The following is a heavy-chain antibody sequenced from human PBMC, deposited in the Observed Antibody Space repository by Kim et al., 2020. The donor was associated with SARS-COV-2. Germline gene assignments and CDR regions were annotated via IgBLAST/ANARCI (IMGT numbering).Heavy chain of an antibody. Sequence: SETLSLTCDVSGASISSIDWWTWVRQPPEKGLEWIGETNHLGNVNYSPSLQSRVTISVDTSKSQYSLRLTSVTAADTAIHYCVRLKKSDTSGGHFRFDY. CDR3: VRLKKSDTSGGHFRFDY. CDR2: TNHLGNV. CDR1: GASISSIDW. J-gene: IGHJ4*01. V-gene: IGHV4-4*02. D-gene: IGHD3-10*01.